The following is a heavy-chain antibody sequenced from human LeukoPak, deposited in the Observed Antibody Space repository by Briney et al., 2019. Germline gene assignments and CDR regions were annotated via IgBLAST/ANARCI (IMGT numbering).Heavy chain of an antibody. CDR2: ISGSGGST. Sequence: PGGSLRLSCAASGFTFSSYAMGWVRQAPGKGLEWVSAISGSGGSTYYADSVKGRFTISRDNSKNTLYLQMNGLRVEDTALYYCVKDRVPDSGWSFDVWGRGTMVTVSA. J-gene: IGHJ3*01. CDR3: VKDRVPDSGWSFDV. CDR1: GFTFSSYA. D-gene: IGHD6-19*01. V-gene: IGHV3-23*01.